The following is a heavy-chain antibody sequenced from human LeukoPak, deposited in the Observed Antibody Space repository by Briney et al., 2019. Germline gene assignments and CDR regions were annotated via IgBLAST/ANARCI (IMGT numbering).Heavy chain of an antibody. D-gene: IGHD6-19*01. Sequence: GGSLRLSCAASGFTFSSYEMNWVRQAPGKGLEWVAFIRYDGSNKYYADSVKGRFTISRDNSKNTLYLQMNSLRAEDTAVYYCAKEDGSGWYSFDYWGQGTLVTVSS. V-gene: IGHV3-30*02. CDR1: GFTFSSYE. J-gene: IGHJ4*02. CDR3: AKEDGSGWYSFDY. CDR2: IRYDGSNK.